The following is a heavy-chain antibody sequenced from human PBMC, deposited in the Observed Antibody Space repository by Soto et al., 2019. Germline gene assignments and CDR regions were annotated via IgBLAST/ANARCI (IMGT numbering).Heavy chain of an antibody. CDR2: IWHDGKNK. D-gene: IGHD1-1*01. J-gene: IGHJ4*02. CDR3: GRDPGNDEAIDY. Sequence: QVQVVESGGGVVQPGRSLRLSCATSGFTFSNYGMHWVRQAPGKGLEWVAVIWHDGKNKYYADSVKGRITISRDNSKNTLYLQMNSLRDEDTAVYHRGRDPGNDEAIDYWGQGTLVTVSS. CDR1: GFTFSNYG. V-gene: IGHV3-33*01.